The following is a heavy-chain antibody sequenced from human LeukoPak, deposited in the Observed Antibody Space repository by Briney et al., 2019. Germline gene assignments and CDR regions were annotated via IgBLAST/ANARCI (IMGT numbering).Heavy chain of an antibody. V-gene: IGHV3-53*01. D-gene: IGHD3-22*01. CDR2: IYSGGST. CDR1: GFTVSSNY. J-gene: IGHJ4*02. CDR3: AKERNDYYYDSSGYYLF. Sequence: GGSLRLSCAASGFTVSSNYMSWVRQAPGKGLEWVSVIYSGGSTYYADSVKGRFTISRDNSKNTLYLQMNSLRAEDTAVYYCAKERNDYYYDSSGYYLFWGQGTLVTVSS.